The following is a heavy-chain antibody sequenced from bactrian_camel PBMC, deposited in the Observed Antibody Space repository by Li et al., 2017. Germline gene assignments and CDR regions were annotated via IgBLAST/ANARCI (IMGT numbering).Heavy chain of an antibody. CDR2: TVGANYI. CDR3: AAGYGCLTSIHNLDVAPVRY. D-gene: IGHD5*01. CDR1: GCHGCC. Sequence: VQLVESGGGSVLAGGSLRLSCVVSGCHGCCMGWFRQAPGKQREGVAVTVGANYIEYADAAQGRFTISQGNATNTVDLQMNGLKPEDTAMYYCAAGYGCLTSIHNLDVAPVRYWGQGTQVTVS. J-gene: IGHJ4*01. V-gene: IGHV3S53*01.